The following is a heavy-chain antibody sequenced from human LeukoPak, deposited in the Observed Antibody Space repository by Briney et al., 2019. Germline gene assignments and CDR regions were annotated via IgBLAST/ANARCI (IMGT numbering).Heavy chain of an antibody. Sequence: GESLKISCKGSGYRFTNYWIGWVRQMPGKGLECMGIIYPGDSDSRNTPSFQGQVTISADKSISTAYLQWSSLKASDTAMYYCARLVTCTNGVCYWGYFDYWGQGTLVTVSS. CDR3: ARLVTCTNGVCYWGYFDY. CDR2: IYPGDSDS. V-gene: IGHV5-51*01. J-gene: IGHJ4*02. D-gene: IGHD2-8*01. CDR1: GYRFTNYW.